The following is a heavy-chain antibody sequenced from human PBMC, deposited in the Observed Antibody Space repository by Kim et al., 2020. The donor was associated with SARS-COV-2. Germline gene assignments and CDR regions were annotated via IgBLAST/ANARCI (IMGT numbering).Heavy chain of an antibody. CDR2: INHIGST. D-gene: IGHD6-13*01. CDR3: AQGRGSSRWYPSYYYGMDV. V-gene: IGHV4-34*01. J-gene: IGHJ6*01. Sequence: SETLSLTCAVYGGSFSGYYWSWIRQPPGKGLEWLGEINHIGSTNYNPSLKSRVTISVDTSKNQFSLKLSSVTAADPAVYYCAQGRGSSRWYPSYYYGMDV. CDR1: GGSFSGYY.